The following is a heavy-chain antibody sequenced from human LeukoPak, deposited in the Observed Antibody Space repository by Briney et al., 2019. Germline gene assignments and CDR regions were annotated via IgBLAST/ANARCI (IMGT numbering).Heavy chain of an antibody. J-gene: IGHJ5*02. CDR2: IYYSGST. V-gene: IGHV4-39*01. D-gene: IGHD3-10*01. Sequence: SETLSLTCTVSGGSISSSSYYWGWIRQPPGKGLEWIGSIYYSGSTYYNPSLRSRVTISVDTSKNQFSLKLSSVTAADTAVYYCARQVLLWFGEAYNWFDPWGQGTLVTVSS. CDR3: ARQVLLWFGEAYNWFDP. CDR1: GGSISSSSYY.